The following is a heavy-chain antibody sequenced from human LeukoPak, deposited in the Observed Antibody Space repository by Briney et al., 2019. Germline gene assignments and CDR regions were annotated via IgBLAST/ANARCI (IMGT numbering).Heavy chain of an antibody. D-gene: IGHD3-16*02. CDR3: ARAIYDYVWGSYLDY. CDR1: GGSISSGSYY. CDR2: IYTSGST. V-gene: IGHV4-61*02. Sequence: SQTLSLTCTVSGGSISSGSYYWSWTRQPAGKGLEWIGRIYTSGSTNYNPSLKSRVTISVDTSKNQFSLKLSSVTAADTAVYYCARAIYDYVWGSYLDYWGQGTLVTVSS. J-gene: IGHJ4*02.